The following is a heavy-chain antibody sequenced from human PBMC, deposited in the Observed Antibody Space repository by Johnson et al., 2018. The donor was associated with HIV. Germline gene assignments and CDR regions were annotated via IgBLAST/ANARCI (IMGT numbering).Heavy chain of an antibody. CDR1: GFTFSSYV. J-gene: IGHJ3*01. Sequence: QVTLVESGGGVVQPGRSLRLSCSASGFTFSSYVMHWVRQAPGKGLEWVAVISYDGINKYYADSVKGRFTISRDNSENTAYLQMNGLTVEDTAMYYCGRDYDYDNSDQSGRDVFDVWGQGTMVTVSS. D-gene: IGHD3-22*01. CDR2: ISYDGINK. CDR3: GRDYDYDNSDQSGRDVFDV. V-gene: IGHV3-30-3*01.